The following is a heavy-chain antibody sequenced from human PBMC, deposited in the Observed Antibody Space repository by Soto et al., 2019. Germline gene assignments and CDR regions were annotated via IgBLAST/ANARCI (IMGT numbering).Heavy chain of an antibody. CDR1: GFTFSSYA. CDR3: AKSLKECSSTSCYYYYYYYGMDV. V-gene: IGHV3-23*01. CDR2: ISGSGGST. J-gene: IGHJ6*02. Sequence: GGSLGLSCAASGFTFSSYAMSWVRQAPGKGLEWVSAISGSGGSTYYADSVKGRFTISRDNSKNTLYLQMNSLRAEDTAVYYCAKSLKECSSTSCYYYYYYYGMDVWGQGTTVTVSS. D-gene: IGHD2-2*01.